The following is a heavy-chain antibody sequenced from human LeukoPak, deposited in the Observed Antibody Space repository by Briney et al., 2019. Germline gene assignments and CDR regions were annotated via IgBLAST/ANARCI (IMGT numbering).Heavy chain of an antibody. V-gene: IGHV1-2*02. CDR1: GYTFTGYY. Sequence: GASVKVSCKASGYTFTGYYMHWVRQAPGHGLDWMGWVNPNSGGTNYAQKFQGRVTMTRDTSISTAYMGLSRLRSDDTAVYYCARDLPRYSYGNYYYYYMDVWGKGTTVTVSS. CDR3: ARDLPRYSYGNYYYYYMDV. D-gene: IGHD5-18*01. J-gene: IGHJ6*03. CDR2: VNPNSGGT.